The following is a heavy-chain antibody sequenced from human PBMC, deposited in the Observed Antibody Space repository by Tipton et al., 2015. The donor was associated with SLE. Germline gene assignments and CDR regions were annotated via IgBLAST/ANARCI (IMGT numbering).Heavy chain of an antibody. CDR2: MYYSGST. V-gene: IGHV4-39*01. CDR1: GGPITSSTYS. Sequence: TLSLTCTVSGGPITSSTYSWGWVRQPPGKGLEWIGSMYYSGSTYYKPSLKSRVTMSVDKSRNQFSLKLSSVTAADTAVYYCARGEGYNGSGSYQAWIDPWGQGTLVTVSS. J-gene: IGHJ5*02. CDR3: ARGEGYNGSGSYQAWIDP. D-gene: IGHD3-10*01.